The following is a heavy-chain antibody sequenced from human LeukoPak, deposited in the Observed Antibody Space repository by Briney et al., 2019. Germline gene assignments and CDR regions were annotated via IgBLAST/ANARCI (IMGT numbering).Heavy chain of an antibody. CDR3: ARDAYDFWSGYGSPNWFDP. J-gene: IGHJ5*02. V-gene: IGHV4-4*07. Sequence: PGGSLRLSCAASGFTFSSYAMSWVRQAPGKGLEWIGRIYTSGSTNYNPSLKSRVTMSVDTSKNQFSLKLSSVTAADTAVYYCARDAYDFWSGYGSPNWFDPWGQGTLVTVSS. CDR2: IYTSGST. D-gene: IGHD3-3*01. CDR1: GFTFSSYA.